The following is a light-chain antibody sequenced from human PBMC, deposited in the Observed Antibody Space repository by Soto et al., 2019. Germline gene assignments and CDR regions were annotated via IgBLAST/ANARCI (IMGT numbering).Light chain of an antibody. CDR2: EVT. CDR3: SSYVGNNNLV. CDR1: NRDVGGYNY. J-gene: IGLJ3*02. Sequence: QSALAQPASVSGSPGQSITISCAGTNRDVGGYNYVSWYQQYPGKAPKLIIYEVTYRPSGVSNRFSGSKSGNTASLTVSGLQADDEADYYCSSYVGNNNLVFGGGTKVTVL. V-gene: IGLV2-14*01.